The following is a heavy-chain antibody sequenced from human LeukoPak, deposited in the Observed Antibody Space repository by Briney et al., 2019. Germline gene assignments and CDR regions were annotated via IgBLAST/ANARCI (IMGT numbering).Heavy chain of an antibody. CDR3: ATAFYFDSSGPYWYFDL. V-gene: IGHV3-23*01. D-gene: IGHD3-22*01. Sequence: GGSLRLSCAASGFTFTTYAMNWVRQAPGKGLEWVSVISGSGGSTYYADPVKGRFTISRDNSKNTLYLEVNSLRAEDTAVYYCATAFYFDSSGPYWYFDLWGRGTLVTVSS. CDR2: ISGSGGST. J-gene: IGHJ2*01. CDR1: GFTFTTYA.